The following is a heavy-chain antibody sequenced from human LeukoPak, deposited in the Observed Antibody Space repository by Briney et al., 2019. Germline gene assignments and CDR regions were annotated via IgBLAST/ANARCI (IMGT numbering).Heavy chain of an antibody. V-gene: IGHV4-39*07. J-gene: IGHJ3*02. CDR1: GGSISSSSYY. D-gene: IGHD3-3*01. CDR2: IYYSGST. CDR3: AREFGVGDYDAFDI. Sequence: SETLSLTCTVSGGSISSSSYYWGWIRQPPGKGLEWIGSIYYSGSTYYNPSLKSRVTISVDTSKNQLSLKLSSVTAADTAVYYCAREFGVGDYDAFDIWGQGTMVTVSS.